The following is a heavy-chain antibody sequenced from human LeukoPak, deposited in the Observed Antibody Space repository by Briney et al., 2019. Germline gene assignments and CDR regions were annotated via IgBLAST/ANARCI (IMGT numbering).Heavy chain of an antibody. D-gene: IGHD2-2*01. CDR1: GGTFSSYA. J-gene: IGHJ4*02. Sequence: SVKVSCKASGGTFSSYAISWVRQAPGQGLEWMGGIIPIFGTANYAQKFQGRVTITTDESTSTAYMELSSLRSEDTAVYYCASSDCSSTSCYGGLDYWGQGTLVTVSS. CDR3: ASSDCSSTSCYGGLDY. V-gene: IGHV1-69*05. CDR2: IIPIFGTA.